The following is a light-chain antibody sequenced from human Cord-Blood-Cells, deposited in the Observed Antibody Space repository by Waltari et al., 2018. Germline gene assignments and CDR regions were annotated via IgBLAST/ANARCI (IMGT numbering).Light chain of an antibody. CDR1: SSDVGSYNL. J-gene: IGLJ3*02. Sequence: QSALTQPASVSGSPGQSITISCTGTSSDVGSYNLVSWYQQHPGKAPKLMIYEGSKRPSGVSKRLSGSKSGKTASLTISGLQAEDEADYYCCSYAGSSTWVFGGGTKLTVL. V-gene: IGLV2-23*01. CDR3: CSYAGSSTWV. CDR2: EGS.